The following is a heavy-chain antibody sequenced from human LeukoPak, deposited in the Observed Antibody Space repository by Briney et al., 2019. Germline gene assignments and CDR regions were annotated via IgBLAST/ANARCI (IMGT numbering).Heavy chain of an antibody. CDR2: INHSGST. CDR1: GGSFSGYS. CDR3: ARRSIAVAGFDY. D-gene: IGHD6-19*01. J-gene: IGHJ4*02. Sequence: SETLSLTCAVYGGSFSGYSWSWIRQPPEKGLEWIGEINHSGSTNYNPSLKSRVTISVDTSKNQFSLKLSSVTAADTAVYYCARRSIAVAGFDYWGQGTLVTVSS. V-gene: IGHV4-34*01.